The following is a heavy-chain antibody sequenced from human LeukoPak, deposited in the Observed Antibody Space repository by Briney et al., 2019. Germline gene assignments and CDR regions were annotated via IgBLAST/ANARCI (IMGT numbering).Heavy chain of an antibody. J-gene: IGHJ4*01. CDR2: IYTSGST. D-gene: IGHD5-18*01. Sequence: PSQTLSLTCTVSGGSISSGSYYWSWIRQPAGKGLEWIGRIYTSGSTNYNPSLKSRVTISVDTSKNQFSLKLNSVTAADTAVYYCARGYSYGYTFDYWGHGTLVTVSS. CDR3: ARGYSYGYTFDY. CDR1: GGSISSGSYY. V-gene: IGHV4-61*02.